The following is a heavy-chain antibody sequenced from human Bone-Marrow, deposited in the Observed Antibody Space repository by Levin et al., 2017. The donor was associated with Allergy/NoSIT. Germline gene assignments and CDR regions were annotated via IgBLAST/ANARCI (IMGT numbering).Heavy chain of an antibody. CDR1: GFTFHNYA. V-gene: IGHV3-23*01. CDR2: ISDSGGAT. Sequence: GGSLRLSCAASGFTFHNYAMSWVRQVPGKGLEWVSAISDSGGATYYADSVKGRFTISRDNSKNTLFLQMNSLRAEATAVYYCAKDYYDSRGFPKPYFDYRGQGILVTVSS. D-gene: IGHD3-22*01. CDR3: AKDYYDSRGFPKPYFDY. J-gene: IGHJ4*02.